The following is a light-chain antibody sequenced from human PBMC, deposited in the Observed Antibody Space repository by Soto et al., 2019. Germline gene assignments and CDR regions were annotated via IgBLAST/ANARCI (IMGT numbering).Light chain of an antibody. J-gene: IGKJ1*01. CDR2: GAS. CDR3: QQYNNWPPWT. V-gene: IGKV3-20*01. CDR1: QSVSYSF. Sequence: EIVLTQSPGTLSLSPGEGATLSCRASQSVSYSFLAWYQQKPGQAPRLLIYGASSRATGIPDRFSGSGSGTDFTLTISRLEPEDFAVYYCQQYNNWPPWTFGQGTKVEIK.